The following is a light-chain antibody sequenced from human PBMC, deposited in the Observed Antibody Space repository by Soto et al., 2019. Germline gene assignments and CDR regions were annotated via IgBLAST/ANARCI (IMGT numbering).Light chain of an antibody. CDR2: AAS. J-gene: IGKJ2*01. V-gene: IGKV1-39*01. CDR3: QQAYITPYT. Sequence: DIQVTQSPVSLSASVGDRVTITCRTSQGVSTYLNWYQQKAGEAPRLLISAASDLESGVPSRFSGSGSGADFTLTINSLRPEDFAAYYCQQAYITPYTFGQGTKLEI. CDR1: QGVSTY.